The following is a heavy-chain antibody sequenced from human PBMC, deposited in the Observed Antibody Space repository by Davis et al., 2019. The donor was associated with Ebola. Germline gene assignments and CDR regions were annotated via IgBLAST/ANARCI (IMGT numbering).Heavy chain of an antibody. CDR2: IRSKAYGGTT. CDR3: TRELGGATDY. CDR1: GFTFSSYG. J-gene: IGHJ4*02. D-gene: IGHD1-26*01. Sequence: PGGSLRLSCAASGFTFSSYGMHWVRQAPGKGLEWVSFIRSKAYGGTTEYAASVKGRFTVSRDDSKSIAYLQMISLKTEDTALYYCTRELGGATDYWGQGTLVTVSS. V-gene: IGHV3-49*04.